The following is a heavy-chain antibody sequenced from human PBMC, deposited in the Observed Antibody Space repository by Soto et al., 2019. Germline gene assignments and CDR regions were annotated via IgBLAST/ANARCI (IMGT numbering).Heavy chain of an antibody. V-gene: IGHV1-18*04. CDR2: ISGYNGNT. CDR3: ARSYCSTSTCYSYWFDP. D-gene: IGHD2-2*02. J-gene: IGHJ5*02. Sequence: QIQLVQSEPEVKKPAASVKVSCKTSGYAFNRYGLTWVRQAPGQGLEWMGWISGYNGNTNYAQKVQGRVTMTTDTSTSTAYMELRNLNSDDTAVHYCARSYCSTSTCYSYWFDPWGQGTLVTVSS. CDR1: GYAFNRYG.